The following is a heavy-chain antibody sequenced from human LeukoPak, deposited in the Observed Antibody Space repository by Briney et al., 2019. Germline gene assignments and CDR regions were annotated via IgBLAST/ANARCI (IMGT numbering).Heavy chain of an antibody. CDR3: AREAWYYYYMDV. Sequence: ASVKVSCKASGYTLASYYIHWVRQAPGQGLEWMGIINPSGGSTSDAPKFQGRVTMTRDPSTSTVYMELSSLRSQDTAVYYCAREAWYYYYMDVWGKGTTVTVSS. CDR1: GYTLASYY. V-gene: IGHV1-46*01. CDR2: INPSGGST. J-gene: IGHJ6*03.